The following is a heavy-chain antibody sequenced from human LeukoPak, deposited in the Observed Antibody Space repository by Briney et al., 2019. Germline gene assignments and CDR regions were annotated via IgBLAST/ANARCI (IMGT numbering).Heavy chain of an antibody. D-gene: IGHD3-22*01. CDR2: IRYDGSNK. CDR3: ARDTYYYDSSGYLIRGAFDI. V-gene: IGHV3-30*02. Sequence: GGSLRLSCAASGFTFSSYGMHWVRQAPGKGLEWVAFIRYDGSNKYYADSVKGRFTISRDNSKNTLYLQMNSLRAEDTAVYYCARDTYYYDSSGYLIRGAFDIWGQGTMVTVSS. CDR1: GFTFSSYG. J-gene: IGHJ3*02.